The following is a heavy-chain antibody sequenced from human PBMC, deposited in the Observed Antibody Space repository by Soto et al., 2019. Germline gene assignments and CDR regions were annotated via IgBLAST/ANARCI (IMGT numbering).Heavy chain of an antibody. J-gene: IGHJ4*02. D-gene: IGHD3-3*01. V-gene: IGHV2-5*02. CDR1: GFSLSTSGVG. CDR3: AHRRARATTRLYYDFWSGYYSAFDY. Sequence: QITLKESGPTLVKPTQTLTLTCTFSGFSLSTSGVGVGWIRQPPGKALEWLALIYWDDDKRYCPSLKSRLTITKDTSKNQVVLTMTNMDPVDTATYYCAHRRARATTRLYYDFWSGYYSAFDYWGQGTLVTVSS. CDR2: IYWDDDK.